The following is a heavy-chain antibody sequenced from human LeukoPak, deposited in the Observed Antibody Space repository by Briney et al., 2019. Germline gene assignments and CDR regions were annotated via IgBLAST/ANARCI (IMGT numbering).Heavy chain of an antibody. CDR1: GGSISSYY. CDR2: IYYSGST. J-gene: IGHJ4*02. CDR3: ARGAGYSSSSRFDY. Sequence: SETLSLTCTVSGGSISSYYWSWIRQPPGKGLEWIGYIYYSGSTNYNPSLKSRVTISVDTSKNQFSLKLSSVTAADTAVYYCARGAGYSSSSRFDYWGQGTLVTVSS. V-gene: IGHV4-59*12. D-gene: IGHD6-13*01.